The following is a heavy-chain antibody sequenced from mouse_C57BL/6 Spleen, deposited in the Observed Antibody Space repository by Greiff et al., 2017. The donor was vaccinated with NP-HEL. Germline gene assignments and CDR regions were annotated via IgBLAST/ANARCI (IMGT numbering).Heavy chain of an antibody. CDR2: IRNKANGYTT. V-gene: IGHV7-3*01. CDR3: ARSSLYYFDY. J-gene: IGHJ2*01. D-gene: IGHD6-1*01. CDR1: GFTFTDYY. Sequence: EVQVVESGGGLVQPGGSLSLSCAASGFTFTDYYMSWVRQPPGKALEWLGFIRNKANGYTTEYSASVKGRFTISSDNSQSILYLQMNALRAEDSATYYCARSSLYYFDYWGQGTTLTVSS.